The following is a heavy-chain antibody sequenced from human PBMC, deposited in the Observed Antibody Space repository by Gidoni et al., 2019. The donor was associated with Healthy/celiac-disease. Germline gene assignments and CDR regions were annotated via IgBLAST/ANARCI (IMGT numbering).Heavy chain of an antibody. V-gene: IGHV4-59*08. D-gene: IGHD1-26*01. J-gene: IGHJ3*02. CDR1: GGSISSYY. Sequence: QVQLQESGPGLVKPSETLSLTCTVSGGSISSYYWSWIRQPPGKGLEWIGYIYYSGSTNYNPSLKSRVTISVDTSKNQFSLKLSSVTAADTAVYYCARHSEWELLNDAFDIWGQGTMVTVSS. CDR2: IYYSGST. CDR3: ARHSEWELLNDAFDI.